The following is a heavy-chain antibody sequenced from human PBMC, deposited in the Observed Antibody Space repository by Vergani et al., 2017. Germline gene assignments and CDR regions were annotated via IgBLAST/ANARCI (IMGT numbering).Heavy chain of an antibody. V-gene: IGHV3-23*01. Sequence: EVHLLESGGGLVQPGGSLRLSCAASGFTFSNSAVSWVRQAPGRGLAWVSSISGPGISTYYADSVKGRFSISRDNSKNTVFLQMHSLSAEDTAIYYCVKEKIDLGSYFFDSWGHGILVTVSS. CDR2: ISGPGIST. CDR1: GFTFSNSA. D-gene: IGHD2/OR15-2a*01. CDR3: VKEKIDLGSYFFDS. J-gene: IGHJ4*01.